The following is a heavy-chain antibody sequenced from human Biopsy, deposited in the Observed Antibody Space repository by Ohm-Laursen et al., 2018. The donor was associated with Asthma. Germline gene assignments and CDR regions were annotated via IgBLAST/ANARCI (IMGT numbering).Heavy chain of an antibody. CDR1: GFTFSNYG. V-gene: IGHV3-30*18. J-gene: IGHJ4*02. Sequence: SLRLSCAAPGFTFSNYGMHWVRQAPGKGLDWVAVISFDGSNKNYTDSVKGRCTTSRDNSRNTLHLQMNSLRAEDTAVYYCAKDVFPGWELRRGPDYWGQGTLVTVSS. D-gene: IGHD1-26*01. CDR3: AKDVFPGWELRRGPDY. CDR2: ISFDGSNK.